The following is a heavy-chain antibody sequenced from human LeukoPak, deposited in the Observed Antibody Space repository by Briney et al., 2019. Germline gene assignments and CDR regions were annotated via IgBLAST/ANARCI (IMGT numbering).Heavy chain of an antibody. CDR1: GFTFSSYE. V-gene: IGHV3-48*03. Sequence: GGSLRLSCAASGFTFSSYEMNWVRQAPGKGLEWVSYISSSGSTIYYADSVKGRFTISRDNAKNSLYLQVNSLRAEDTAVYYCARGGDYGDYFDYWGQGTLVTVSS. J-gene: IGHJ4*02. D-gene: IGHD4-17*01. CDR3: ARGGDYGDYFDY. CDR2: ISSSGSTI.